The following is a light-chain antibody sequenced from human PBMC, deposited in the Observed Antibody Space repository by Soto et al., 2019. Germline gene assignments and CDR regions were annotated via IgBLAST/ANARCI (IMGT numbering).Light chain of an antibody. CDR3: AAWDDSLDARL. CDR1: SSNIGSNS. Sequence: QSVLTQPPSASGTPGQRVTLSCSGCSSNIGSNSVSWYQQFPGTSPKLLISNNSQRPSGVPDRFSGSKSVTSASLAISGLQSEDEASYFCAAWDDSLDARLFGGGTKLTVL. CDR2: NNS. J-gene: IGLJ3*02. V-gene: IGLV1-44*01.